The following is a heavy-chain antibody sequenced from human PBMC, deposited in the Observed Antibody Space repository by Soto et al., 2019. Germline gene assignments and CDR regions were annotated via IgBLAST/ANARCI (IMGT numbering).Heavy chain of an antibody. Sequence: QVLLMQSGPEVKKPGASVKVSCKASGYTFHNYDISWVRQVPGQGLEWMGWISGYNGNTNYAPKIQGRVTVTRDTSTATAYMELRSLRSDDTAIYYCARGSESFDLWGQGTLVTVSS. CDR3: ARGSESFDL. V-gene: IGHV1-18*01. D-gene: IGHD1-26*01. CDR1: GYTFHNYD. J-gene: IGHJ4*02. CDR2: ISGYNGNT.